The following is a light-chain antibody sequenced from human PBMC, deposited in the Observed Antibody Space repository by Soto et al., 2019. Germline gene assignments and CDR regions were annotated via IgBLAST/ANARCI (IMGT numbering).Light chain of an antibody. CDR2: RAS. CDR1: QSIHSW. V-gene: IGKV1-5*03. CDR3: QQYNAHPYT. Sequence: DFQMTQSPSTLSASVGDRVTITCRASQSIHSWLAWYQQKPGTTPKLLIYRASTLQSGVPSRFAGSGSGTEFTLTFNNLQPGDYASYFCQQYNAHPYTFGQGTKLEIK. J-gene: IGKJ2*01.